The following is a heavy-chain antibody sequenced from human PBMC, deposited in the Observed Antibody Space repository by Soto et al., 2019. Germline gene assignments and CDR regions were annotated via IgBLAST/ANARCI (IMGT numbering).Heavy chain of an antibody. CDR2: IIPILGIA. D-gene: IGHD1-1*01. Sequence: QVQLVQSGAEVKKPGSSVKVSCKASGGTFSSYTISWVRQAPGQGLEWMGRIIPILGIANYAQKFQGRVTITADKSTSTAYMELSSLRSEDTAMYYRARSQPDDWNDEEYYGMDDWGQGTTVTVSS. CDR1: GGTFSSYT. V-gene: IGHV1-69*02. CDR3: ARSQPDDWNDEEYYGMDD. J-gene: IGHJ6*02.